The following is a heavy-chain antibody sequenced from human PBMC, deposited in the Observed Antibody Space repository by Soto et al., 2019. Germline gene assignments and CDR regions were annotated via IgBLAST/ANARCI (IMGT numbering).Heavy chain of an antibody. V-gene: IGHV4-39*01. CDR1: GDSIKSSSYF. Sequence: SETLSLTCTVAGDSIKSSSYFWAWIRQPPGKGLEWIASIYYTGSTYYNPSLESRVTISVHTSKNQFSLKLTSVTAADTALYYCARQLKIIRWGGYFDYWGQATLVTVSS. J-gene: IGHJ4*02. CDR2: IYYTGST. D-gene: IGHD3-16*01. CDR3: ARQLKIIRWGGYFDY.